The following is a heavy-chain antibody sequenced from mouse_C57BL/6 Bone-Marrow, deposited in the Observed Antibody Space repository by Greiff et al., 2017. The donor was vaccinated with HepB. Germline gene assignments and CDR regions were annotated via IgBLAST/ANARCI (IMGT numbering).Heavy chain of an antibody. CDR1: GFTFTDYY. Sequence: EVMLVESGGGLVQPGGSLSLSCAASGFTFTDYYMSWVRQPPGKALEWLGFIRNKANGYTTEYSASVKGRFTISRDNSQSIIYLQMNALRAEDSATYYCARYDTTHYFDYWGQGTTLTVSS. CDR3: ARYDTTHYFDY. J-gene: IGHJ2*01. V-gene: IGHV7-3*01. CDR2: IRNKANGYTT. D-gene: IGHD1-1*01.